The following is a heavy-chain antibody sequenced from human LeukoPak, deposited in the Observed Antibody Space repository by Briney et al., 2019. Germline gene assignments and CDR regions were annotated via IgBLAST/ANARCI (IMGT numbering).Heavy chain of an antibody. CDR1: GYTFTSYY. V-gene: IGHV1-46*01. J-gene: IGHJ4*02. Sequence: ASVKVSCKASGYTFTSYYMHWVRQAPGQGLEWMRIINPSGGSTSYAQKFQGRVTMTRDTSTSTVYMELSSLRSEDTAVYYCARDYCSGGSCYSIFDYWGQGTLVTVSS. CDR2: INPSGGST. D-gene: IGHD2-15*01. CDR3: ARDYCSGGSCYSIFDY.